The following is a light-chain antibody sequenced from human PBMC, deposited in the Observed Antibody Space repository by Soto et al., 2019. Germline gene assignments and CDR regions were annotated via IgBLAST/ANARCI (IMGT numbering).Light chain of an antibody. J-gene: IGKJ2*01. CDR2: GGS. CDR1: QIISTR. Sequence: DIQMTQSPSTLSSSVGDRVTITCRASQIISTRLAWYQQKPGKAPKLLIYGGSSLESGVQSMFSGSGSGTEFTLTSSSLQPDDFATYYCQQYTSYSYTFGQGTKLEIK. V-gene: IGKV1-5*01. CDR3: QQYTSYSYT.